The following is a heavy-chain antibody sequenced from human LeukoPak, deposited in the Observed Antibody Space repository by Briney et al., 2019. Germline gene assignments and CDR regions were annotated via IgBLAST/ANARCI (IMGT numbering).Heavy chain of an antibody. CDR2: IYYSGST. J-gene: IGHJ4*02. CDR3: ARERRSGYPE. CDR1: GGSISSYY. D-gene: IGHD3-22*01. V-gene: IGHV4-59*01. Sequence: KPSETPSLTCTVSGGSISSYYWSWIRQPPGKGLEWIGYIYYSGSTNYNPSLKSRVTISVDTSKNQFSLKLSSVTAADTAVYYCARERRSGYPEWGQGTLVTVSS.